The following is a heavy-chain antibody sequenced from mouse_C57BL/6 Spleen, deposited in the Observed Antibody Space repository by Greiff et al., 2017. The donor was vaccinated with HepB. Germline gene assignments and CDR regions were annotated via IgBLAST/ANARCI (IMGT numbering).Heavy chain of an antibody. CDR1: GYAFSSYW. Sequence: VQLQQSGAELVKPGASVKISCKASGYAFSSYWMNWVKQRPGKGLEWIGQIYPGDGDTNYNGKFKGKATLTADKSSSTAYMQLSSLTSEDSAVYFCASDYYGSREWYFDVWGTGTTVTVSS. CDR3: ASDYYGSREWYFDV. D-gene: IGHD1-1*01. J-gene: IGHJ1*03. CDR2: IYPGDGDT. V-gene: IGHV1-80*01.